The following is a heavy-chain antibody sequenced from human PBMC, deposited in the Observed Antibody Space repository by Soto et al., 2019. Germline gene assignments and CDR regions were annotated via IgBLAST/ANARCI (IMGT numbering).Heavy chain of an antibody. V-gene: IGHV1-69*08. CDR3: ARDSSPDYYYGMDV. CDR2: IIPILGIA. J-gene: IGHJ6*02. CDR1: GGTFSSYT. Sequence: QVRLVQSGAEVKKPGSSVKVSCKASGGTFSSYTISWVRQAPGQGLEWMGRIIPILGIANYAQKFQGRVTITADKSTSTAYMELSSLRSEDTAVYYCARDSSPDYYYGMDVWGQGTTVTVSS.